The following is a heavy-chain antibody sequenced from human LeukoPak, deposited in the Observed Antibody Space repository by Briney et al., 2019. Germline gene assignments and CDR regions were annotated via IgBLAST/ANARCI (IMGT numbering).Heavy chain of an antibody. Sequence: SETLSLTCTVSGGSISSYYWSWIRQPPGKGLEWIGYIYYSGSTNYNPSLKSRVIISVDTSKNQFSLKLSSVTAADTAVYYCARGHSSGWPDAFDIWGQGTMVTVSS. V-gene: IGHV4-59*12. CDR1: GGSISSYY. CDR2: IYYSGST. J-gene: IGHJ3*02. CDR3: ARGHSSGWPDAFDI. D-gene: IGHD6-19*01.